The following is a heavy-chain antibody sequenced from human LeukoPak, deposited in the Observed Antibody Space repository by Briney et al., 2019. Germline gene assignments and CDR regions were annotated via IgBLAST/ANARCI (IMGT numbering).Heavy chain of an antibody. J-gene: IGHJ4*02. CDR3: AKDHTAGRVFTAMYYFDN. D-gene: IGHD2-2*01. CDR2: LSGSVGGT. Sequence: PGGSLRLSCAASGFTFSSYAMSWVRQAPGKGLEWVSGLSGSVGGTYYAHSVKGRFTISRDNPRNTLYLQMNRLRVEDTAVYYCAKDHTAGRVFTAMYYFDNWGQGTLVTVSS. V-gene: IGHV3-23*01. CDR1: GFTFSSYA.